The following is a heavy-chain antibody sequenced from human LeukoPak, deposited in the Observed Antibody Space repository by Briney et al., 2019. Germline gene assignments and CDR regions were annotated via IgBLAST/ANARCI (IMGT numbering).Heavy chain of an antibody. Sequence: ASVKVSCKASGYTFTSYDINWVRQATGQGLEWKGWMNPDSGYTGYAQKFQGRVTMTRNTSISTAYMELSSLRSEDTAVYYCAREGYYYGSGSYPYGYWGQGTLVTVSS. V-gene: IGHV1-8*01. CDR1: GYTFTSYD. CDR3: AREGYYYGSGSYPYGY. J-gene: IGHJ4*02. D-gene: IGHD3-10*01. CDR2: MNPDSGYT.